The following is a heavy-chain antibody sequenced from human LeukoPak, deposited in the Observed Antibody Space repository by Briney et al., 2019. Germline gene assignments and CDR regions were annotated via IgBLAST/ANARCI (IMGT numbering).Heavy chain of an antibody. CDR2: IIPILGIA. J-gene: IGHJ4*02. CDR1: GGTFSSYA. Sequence: ASVKVSCKASGGTFSSYAISWVRQGPGQGLEWIGRIIPILGIANYAQKFQGRVTITADQSTSTAYMELSSLRSEDTAVYYCARDSLVGIAARSSTPPLGYWGQGTLVTVSS. CDR3: ARDSLVGIAARSSTPPLGY. V-gene: IGHV1-69*04. D-gene: IGHD6-6*01.